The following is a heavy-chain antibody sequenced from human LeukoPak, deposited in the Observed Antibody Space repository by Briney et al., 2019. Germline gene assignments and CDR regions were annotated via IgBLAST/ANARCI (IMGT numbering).Heavy chain of an antibody. CDR2: ISAYNGNT. CDR3: ARDPVVRCSGGSCYSYYYGMDV. Sequence: ASVKVSCKASGYTLTSYGISWVRRSPGQGLEWMGWISAYNGNTNYAQKPQGRVTMTTDTSTSTAYMELRSLRSDDTAVYYCARDPVVRCSGGSCYSYYYGMDVWGQGTTVTVSS. J-gene: IGHJ6*02. CDR1: GYTLTSYG. V-gene: IGHV1-18*01. D-gene: IGHD2-15*01.